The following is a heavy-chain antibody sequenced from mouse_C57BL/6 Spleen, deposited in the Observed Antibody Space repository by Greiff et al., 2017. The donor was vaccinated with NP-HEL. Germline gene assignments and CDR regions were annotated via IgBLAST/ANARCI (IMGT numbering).Heavy chain of an antibody. D-gene: IGHD5-5*01. J-gene: IGHJ4*01. Sequence: EVQLQQSGPELVKPGASVKISCKASGYTFTDYYMNWVKQSHGKSLEWIGDINPNNGGTSYNQKFKGKATLTVDKSSSTAYMELRSLTSEDSAVYYCARSLPDAMDDWGQGTSVTVSS. CDR3: ARSLPDAMDD. CDR2: INPNNGGT. CDR1: GYTFTDYY. V-gene: IGHV1-26*01.